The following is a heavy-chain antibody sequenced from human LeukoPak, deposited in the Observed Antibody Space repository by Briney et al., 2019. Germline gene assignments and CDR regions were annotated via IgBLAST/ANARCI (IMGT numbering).Heavy chain of an antibody. CDR1: GFSVSSNY. J-gene: IGHJ3*02. CDR2: IYTGDRT. V-gene: IGHV3-66*02. D-gene: IGHD5-24*01. Sequence: HPGGSLRLSCAASGFSVSSNYMSWVRQAPGKGLEWVSVIYTGDRTDYADPVKGRFTVSRDNSKNTMYLQMNSLKTEDTALYYCARQRDDYNSDPFDIWGQGTMVTVFS. CDR3: ARQRDDYNSDPFDI.